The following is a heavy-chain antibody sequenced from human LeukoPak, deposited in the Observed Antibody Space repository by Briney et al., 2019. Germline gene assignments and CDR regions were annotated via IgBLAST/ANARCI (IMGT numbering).Heavy chain of an antibody. CDR1: GFTFTNFA. J-gene: IGHJ4*02. D-gene: IGHD3-22*01. Sequence: GGSLRLSCAASGFTFTNFAMSWVRQAPGKGLEWVSVISASGRSTYYADSVRGRFTISRDTSKNTLYLQMSSLRAEDTAVYYCAKLEYFYDPPFYWGQGTLVTVSS. CDR3: AKLEYFYDPPFY. CDR2: ISASGRST. V-gene: IGHV3-23*01.